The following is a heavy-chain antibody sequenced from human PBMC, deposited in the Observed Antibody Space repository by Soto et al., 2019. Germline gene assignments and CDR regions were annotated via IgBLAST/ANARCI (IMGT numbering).Heavy chain of an antibody. CDR1: GGSISSGDYY. D-gene: IGHD1-7*01. CDR3: ARSELELGI. Sequence: QVQLQESGPGLVKPSQTLSLTCTVSGGSISSGDYYWSWIRQPPGKGLEWLGYIYYSGSTYYNPSVNSRVTLSVDTGKDQSSLTLSSVTAADTAVYYCARSELELGIWGQGTLLTVSS. J-gene: IGHJ4*02. CDR2: IYYSGST. V-gene: IGHV4-30-4*01.